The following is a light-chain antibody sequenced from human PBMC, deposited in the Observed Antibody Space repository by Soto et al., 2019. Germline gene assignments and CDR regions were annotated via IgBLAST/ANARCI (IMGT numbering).Light chain of an antibody. J-gene: IGKJ5*01. Sequence: IQMTQSPSSLSASVGDRLSITCRASQVITNDLGWYQQKPGKAPKRLIYAASTLQSGVPSRFSGSGSGTDFTLTISSLQPEDFATYYCQQSYSTPQITFGQGTRLEIK. CDR3: QQSYSTPQIT. V-gene: IGKV1-39*01. CDR1: QVITND. CDR2: AAS.